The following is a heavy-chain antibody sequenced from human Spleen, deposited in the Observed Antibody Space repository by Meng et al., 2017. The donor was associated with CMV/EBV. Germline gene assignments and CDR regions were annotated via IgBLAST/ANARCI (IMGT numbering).Heavy chain of an antibody. D-gene: IGHD2-21*02. Sequence: GESLKISCAASDFAFRTYSMNWVRQAPGKGLEWVSSISSSGSYIYYADSVKGRFTISRDNAKNSLFLQMNSLTVEDVAIYYCARDPRDLGDRNWYFDLCGRGTLVTVSS. V-gene: IGHV3-21*01. J-gene: IGHJ2*01. CDR2: ISSSGSYI. CDR1: DFAFRTYS. CDR3: ARDPRDLGDRNWYFDL.